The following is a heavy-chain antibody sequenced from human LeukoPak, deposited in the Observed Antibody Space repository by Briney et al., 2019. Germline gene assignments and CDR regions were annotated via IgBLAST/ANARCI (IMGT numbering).Heavy chain of an antibody. D-gene: IGHD1-14*01. CDR1: GFTFSSYS. Sequence: GGSLRLSCAASGFTFSSYSMNWIRQAPGKGLEWVSYISSSSITIYYADYVKGRFTISRDNAKNSLYLQMNSLRAEDTAVYYCERDLNTRTPRPGWFDPWGQGTLVTVSS. CDR2: ISSSSITI. CDR3: ERDLNTRTPRPGWFDP. V-gene: IGHV3-48*01. J-gene: IGHJ5*02.